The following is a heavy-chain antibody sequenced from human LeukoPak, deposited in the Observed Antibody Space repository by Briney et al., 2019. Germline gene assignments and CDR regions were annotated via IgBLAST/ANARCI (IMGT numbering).Heavy chain of an antibody. CDR2: TYYSGST. D-gene: IGHD6-13*01. CDR1: GGSISSSSYY. J-gene: IGHJ4*02. V-gene: IGHV4-39*01. Sequence: PSETLSLTCTVSGGSISSSSYYWGWIRQPPGKGLEWIGSTYYSGSTYYNPSLKSRVTISVDTSKNQFSLKLSSVTAADTAVYYCARHGGQQLAFDYWGQGTLVTVSS. CDR3: ARHGGQQLAFDY.